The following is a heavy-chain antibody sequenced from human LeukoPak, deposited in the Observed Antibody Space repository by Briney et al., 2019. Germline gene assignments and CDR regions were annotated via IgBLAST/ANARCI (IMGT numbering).Heavy chain of an antibody. J-gene: IGHJ5*02. CDR1: GGSFSGYY. Sequence: SETLSLTCAVYGGSFSGYYWSWIRQPPGKGLEWIGEINHSGSTNYNPSLKSRVTISVDTSKNQFSLKLSSVTAADTAVYYCGRGRSHWQQLRRVGIWFDPWGQGTLVTVSS. V-gene: IGHV4-34*01. CDR3: GRGRSHWQQLRRVGIWFDP. D-gene: IGHD6-13*01. CDR2: INHSGST.